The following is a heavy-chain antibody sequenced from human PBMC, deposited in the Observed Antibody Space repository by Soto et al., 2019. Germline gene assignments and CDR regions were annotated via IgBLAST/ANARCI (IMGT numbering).Heavy chain of an antibody. V-gene: IGHV5-51*01. J-gene: IGHJ5*02. D-gene: IGHD3-10*01. CDR1: GYKFDPYW. CDR2: IYPGDSDT. CDR3: ARLRFGETPAET. Sequence: PWESLRISCRCPGYKFDPYWLGWVRQMPGKGLEWMGIIYPGDSDTGYSPSFQGQVTISADKSISTAYSHWTSLKSSDTAMYFCARLRFGETPAETWGQGTRVTVSS.